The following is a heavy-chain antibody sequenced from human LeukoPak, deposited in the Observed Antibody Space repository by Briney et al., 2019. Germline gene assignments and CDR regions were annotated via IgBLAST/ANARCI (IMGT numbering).Heavy chain of an antibody. D-gene: IGHD5-12*01. Sequence: PGGSLRLSCAASGFTFSSYSMNWVRQAPGKGRGGVSYITSSGSVMYHADSVRGRFTISRDNAKNSLYLEMNSLRDEDTAVYYCARDVRWLRFVFDNWGQGTLVTVSS. CDR2: ITSSGSVM. J-gene: IGHJ4*02. V-gene: IGHV3-48*02. CDR3: ARDVRWLRFVFDN. CDR1: GFTFSSYS.